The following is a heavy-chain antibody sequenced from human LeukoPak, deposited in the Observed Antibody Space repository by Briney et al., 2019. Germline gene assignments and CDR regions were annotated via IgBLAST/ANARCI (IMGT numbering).Heavy chain of an antibody. CDR1: GGTFSSYA. V-gene: IGHV1-69*13. D-gene: IGHD5-24*01. CDR2: IIPIFGTA. J-gene: IGHJ6*02. CDR3: ARAPPEMATIVVYYYGMDV. Sequence: SVKVSCKASGGTFSSYAISWVRQAPGQGLEWMGGIIPIFGTANYAQKFQGRVTITADESTSTAYMELSSLRSEDTAVYYCARAPPEMATIVVYYYGMDVWGQGTTVTVSS.